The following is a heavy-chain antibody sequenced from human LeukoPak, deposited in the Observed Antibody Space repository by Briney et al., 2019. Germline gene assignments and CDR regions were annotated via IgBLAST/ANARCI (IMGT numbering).Heavy chain of an antibody. D-gene: IGHD1-1*01. J-gene: IGHJ5*02. CDR2: ISAYNGNT. Sequence: ASVKVSCKASGYTFTSYGISWVRQAPGQGLEWMGWISAYNGNTNFAQKFQGRLTMTTDTSTSTAYMDLSSLRSDDTAMYYCARMWSTTTSGWNWFDPWGQGTLVTVSS. V-gene: IGHV1-18*01. CDR1: GYTFTSYG. CDR3: ARMWSTTTSGWNWFDP.